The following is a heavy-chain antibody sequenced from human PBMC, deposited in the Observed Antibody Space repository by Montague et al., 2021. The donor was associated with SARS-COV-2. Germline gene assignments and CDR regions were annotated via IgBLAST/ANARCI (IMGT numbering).Heavy chain of an antibody. J-gene: IGHJ3*02. V-gene: IGHV2-70*04. Sequence: LEWLARIDWDDDKFYSTSLKTRLTISKDTSKNQVVLTMTNMDPVDTATYYCARSYYDILTNYYDAFDIWGQGTMVTVSA. CDR2: IDWDDDK. CDR3: ARSYYDILTNYYDAFDI. D-gene: IGHD3-9*01.